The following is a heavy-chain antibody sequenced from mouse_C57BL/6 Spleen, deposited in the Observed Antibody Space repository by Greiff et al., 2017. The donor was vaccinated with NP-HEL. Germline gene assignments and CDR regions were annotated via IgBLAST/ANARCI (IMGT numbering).Heavy chain of an antibody. Sequence: VKLVESGAELARPGASVKLSCKASGYTFTSYGISWVKQRTGQGLEWIGEIYPRSGNTYYNEKFKGKATLTADKSSSTAYMELRSLTSEDSAVYFCARYSSYWYFDVWGTGTTVTVSS. D-gene: IGHD2-5*01. CDR3: ARYSSYWYFDV. CDR1: GYTFTSYG. CDR2: IYPRSGNT. J-gene: IGHJ1*03. V-gene: IGHV1-81*01.